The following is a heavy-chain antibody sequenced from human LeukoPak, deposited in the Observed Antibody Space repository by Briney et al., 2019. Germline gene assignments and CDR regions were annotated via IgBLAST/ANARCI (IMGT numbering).Heavy chain of an antibody. Sequence: PSETLSLTCAVYGGSFSGYYWSWIRQPPGKGLEWIGGINHSGSTNYNPSLKSRVTISVDTSKNQFSLKLSSVTAADTAVYYCARGPGLLWFGELFHYFDYWGQGTLVTVSS. J-gene: IGHJ4*02. CDR3: ARGPGLLWFGELFHYFDY. V-gene: IGHV4-34*01. CDR2: INHSGST. CDR1: GGSFSGYY. D-gene: IGHD3-10*01.